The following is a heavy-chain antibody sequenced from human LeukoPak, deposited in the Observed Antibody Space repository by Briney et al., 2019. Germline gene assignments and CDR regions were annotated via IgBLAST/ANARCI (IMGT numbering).Heavy chain of an antibody. CDR2: INPNSGGT. CDR1: GYTFTGYY. CDR3: ARDHTTPGLLFDY. J-gene: IGHJ4*02. V-gene: IGHV1-2*02. D-gene: IGHD1-26*01. Sequence: ASVKVSCKASGYTFTGYYMHWVRQAPGQGLEWMGWINPNSGGTNYAQKFQGRVTMTRDTSISTAYMELSRLRSDDTAVYYCARDHTTPGLLFDYWGQGTLVTVSS.